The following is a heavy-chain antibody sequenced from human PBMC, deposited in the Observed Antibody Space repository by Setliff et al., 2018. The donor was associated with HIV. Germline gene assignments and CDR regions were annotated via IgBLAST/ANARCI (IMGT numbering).Heavy chain of an antibody. V-gene: IGHV3-7*01. CDR2: IKQDGSEK. J-gene: IGHJ4*02. CDR3: ASSPSWGTYRYGLDY. CDR1: GFTFSNYW. Sequence: GGSLRLSCAASGFTFSNYWMTWVRQAPGKGLEWVANIKQDGSEKYNVDSVKGRFTISRDNAKNSLYLQMNSLRDEDAAVYYCASSPSWGTYRYGLDYWGQGTLVTVSS. D-gene: IGHD3-16*02.